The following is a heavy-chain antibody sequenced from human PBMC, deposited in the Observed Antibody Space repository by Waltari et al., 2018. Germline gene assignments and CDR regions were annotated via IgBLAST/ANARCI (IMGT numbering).Heavy chain of an antibody. V-gene: IGHV3-15*01. D-gene: IGHD1-26*01. J-gene: IGHJ4*02. CDR1: GITFTNAW. CDR3: GTEYYTYFDY. Sequence: EVQLVESGGGLVEPGGSLKLSCAASGITFTNAWVNWVRQAPGKVLEWVGRIKSKTDGGTADYAAPVKGRFTISRDDSKKTLYLQMNSLKTEDTAIYYCGTEYYTYFDYWGQGTLVTVSS. CDR2: IKSKTDGGTA.